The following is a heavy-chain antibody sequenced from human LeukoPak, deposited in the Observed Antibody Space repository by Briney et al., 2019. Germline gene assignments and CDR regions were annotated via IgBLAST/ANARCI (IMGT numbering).Heavy chain of an antibody. Sequence: GGSLRLSCAASGFTFSSYGMYWVRQAPGKGLEWVAFIRYDGSNKYYADSVKGRFTASRDNSKNTLYLQMNSLRAEDTAVYYCAKSRTYFYYMDVWGKGTTVTVSS. CDR3: AKSRTYFYYMDV. CDR2: IRYDGSNK. J-gene: IGHJ6*03. CDR1: GFTFSSYG. V-gene: IGHV3-30*02.